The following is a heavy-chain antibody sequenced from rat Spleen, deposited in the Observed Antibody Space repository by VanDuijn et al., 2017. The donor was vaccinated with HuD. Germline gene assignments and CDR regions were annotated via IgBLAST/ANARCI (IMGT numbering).Heavy chain of an antibody. D-gene: IGHD4-2*01. CDR2: ISPSGGST. J-gene: IGHJ1*01. CDR3: ARRDSYYWYFDF. CDR1: GFTFSNYG. V-gene: IGHV5-19*01. Sequence: EVQLVESGGGLVQPGRSLKLSCAASGFTFSNYGMHCIRQAPTKGLEWVASISPSGGSTYYRDDVKGRFTISRDNAKSTLYLQKDSLRSEDTATYYCARRDSYYWYFDFWGPGTMVTVSS.